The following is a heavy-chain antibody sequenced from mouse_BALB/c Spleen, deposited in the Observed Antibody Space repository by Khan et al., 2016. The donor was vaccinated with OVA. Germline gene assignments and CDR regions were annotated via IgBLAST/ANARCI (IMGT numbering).Heavy chain of an antibody. CDR2: IWAGGST. V-gene: IGHV2-9*02. D-gene: IGHD1-1*01. CDR1: GCSLISQT. J-gene: IGHJ1*01. Sequence: QVQLKESGPGLVAPSQSLSITCTVSGCSLISQTLHWVRQPPGKGLEWLGVIWAGGSTNYNSALMSRLRISKDNSKSQVFLKRNSLQTDDTGMYYGARGYGSSQWNVDVWGAGTTVTVSS. CDR3: ARGYGSSQWNVDV.